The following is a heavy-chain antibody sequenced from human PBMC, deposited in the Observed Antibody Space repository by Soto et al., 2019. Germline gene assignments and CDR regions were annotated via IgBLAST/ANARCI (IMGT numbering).Heavy chain of an antibody. D-gene: IGHD3-10*01. V-gene: IGHV1-69*14. J-gene: IGHJ5*02. CDR2: IIPIFGTA. CDR1: GGTFSSYA. Sequence: QVQLVQSGAEVKKPGSSVKVSCKASGGTFSSYAISWVRQAPGQGLEWMGGIIPIFGTANYAQKFQGRVTITADKSTSTAYMELSSLRSEDTAVYYCARHRYYGSGSPAWFDPWGQGTLVTVSS. CDR3: ARHRYYGSGSPAWFDP.